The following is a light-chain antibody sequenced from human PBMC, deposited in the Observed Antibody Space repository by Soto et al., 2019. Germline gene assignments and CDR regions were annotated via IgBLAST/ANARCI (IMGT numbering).Light chain of an antibody. Sequence: QSVLTQPASVSGSPGQSITISCTGASSDVGGYDYVSWYQLHPGKAPKLMLFEVSNRPSGVSYRFSGSKSGNTASLTISGLQAEDEADYFCSSYSISTAYLFGTGTKFTVL. CDR2: EVS. CDR3: SSYSISTAYL. V-gene: IGLV2-14*01. CDR1: SSDVGGYDY. J-gene: IGLJ1*01.